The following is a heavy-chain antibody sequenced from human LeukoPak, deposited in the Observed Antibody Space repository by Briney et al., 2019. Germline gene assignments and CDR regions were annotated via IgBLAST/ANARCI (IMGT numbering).Heavy chain of an antibody. D-gene: IGHD1-26*01. J-gene: IGHJ4*02. CDR1: VFSFICSA. Sequence: TSVTVSFKASVFSFICSALQWVRQARGQRLEWIGWIVVGRGDTNYAQQFQERITITRDMSKNTAYMELRSLRPDDTAVYYCATEPRGGYFDPSVQSQWGQGTLLTVSS. CDR3: ATEPRGGYFDPSVQSQ. CDR2: IVVGRGDT. V-gene: IGHV1-58*01.